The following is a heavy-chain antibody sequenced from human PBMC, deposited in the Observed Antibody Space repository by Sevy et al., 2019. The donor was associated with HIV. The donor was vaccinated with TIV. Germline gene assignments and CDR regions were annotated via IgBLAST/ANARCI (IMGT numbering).Heavy chain of an antibody. CDR2: FDPEDGET. CDR3: ATTKDYYDSSGSPFDY. CDR1: GYTRTQLS. Sequence: ASVKVSCKVSGYTRTQLSMHWVRRAPGKGLEWMGSFDPEDGETLYAQKFQGRVTMTEDTSTDTAYMELRSLRSEDTAVYYCATTKDYYDSSGSPFDYWGQGTLVTVSS. D-gene: IGHD3-22*01. J-gene: IGHJ4*02. V-gene: IGHV1-24*01.